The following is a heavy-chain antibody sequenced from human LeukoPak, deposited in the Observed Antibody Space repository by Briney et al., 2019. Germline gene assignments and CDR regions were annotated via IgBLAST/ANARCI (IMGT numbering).Heavy chain of an antibody. CDR1: GFAFSSYG. Sequence: GGSLRLSCAASGFAFSSYGMHWVRQAPGKGLEWVAVISYDGSNKYYADSVKGRFTISRDNSKNTLYLQMNSLRAEDTAVYYCAKDYTGTQDYWGQGTLVTVSS. CDR3: AKDYTGTQDY. V-gene: IGHV3-30*18. CDR2: ISYDGSNK. J-gene: IGHJ4*02.